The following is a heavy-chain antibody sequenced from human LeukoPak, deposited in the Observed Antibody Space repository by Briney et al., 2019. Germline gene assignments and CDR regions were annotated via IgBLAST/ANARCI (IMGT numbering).Heavy chain of an antibody. CDR3: ARDLGSGWYSLSDY. CDR1: GYTFTSYG. CDR2: ISAYNGNT. D-gene: IGHD6-19*01. V-gene: IGHV1-18*01. J-gene: IGHJ4*02. Sequence: ASVKVSCKASGYTFTSYGISWVRQAPGQGLEWMGWISAYNGNTNYAQKLQGRVTMTTVTSTSTAYMELRSLRSDDTAVYYCARDLGSGWYSLSDYWGQGTLVTVSS.